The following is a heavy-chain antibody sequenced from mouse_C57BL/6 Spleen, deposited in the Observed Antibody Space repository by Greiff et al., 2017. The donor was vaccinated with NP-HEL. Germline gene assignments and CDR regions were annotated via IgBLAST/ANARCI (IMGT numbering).Heavy chain of an antibody. Sequence: QVQLQQPGAELVKPGASVKMSCKASGYTFTSYWITWVKQRPGQGLEWIGDIYPGSGSTNYNEKFKSKATLTVDTSSSTAYMQLSSLTSEDSAVYYCARGEDYYDYGPIAYWGQGTLVTVSA. D-gene: IGHD2-4*01. CDR3: ARGEDYYDYGPIAY. CDR2: IYPGSGST. CDR1: GYTFTSYW. V-gene: IGHV1-55*01. J-gene: IGHJ3*01.